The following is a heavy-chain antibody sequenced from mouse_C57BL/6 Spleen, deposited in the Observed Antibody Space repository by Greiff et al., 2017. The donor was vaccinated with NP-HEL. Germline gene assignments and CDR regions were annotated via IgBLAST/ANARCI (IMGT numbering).Heavy chain of an antibody. CDR1: GFTFSDAW. CDR2: IRNKANNHAT. Sequence: EVQGVESGGGLVQPGGSMKLSCAASGFTFSDAWMDWVRQSPEKGLEWVAEIRNKANNHATYYAESVKGRFTISRDDSKSSVYLQMNSLRAEDTGIYYCTGFTGSSYVLWYFDVWGTETTVTVSS. CDR3: TGFTGSSYVLWYFDV. D-gene: IGHD1-1*01. V-gene: IGHV6-6*01. J-gene: IGHJ1*03.